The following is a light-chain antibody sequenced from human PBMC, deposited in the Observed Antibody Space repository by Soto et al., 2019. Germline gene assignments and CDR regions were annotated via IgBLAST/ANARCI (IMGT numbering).Light chain of an antibody. Sequence: ETVLTQSPGTLSLSPGERATLSCRASQSVSNNYLAWYQQQPGQAPSLLIYGASNRATGPPDRFSGSGSGTDFTPTISRLQHEDFAVYYRQQYGSSGPFGQGTKVDIK. CDR3: QQYGSSGP. CDR1: QSVSNNY. V-gene: IGKV3-20*01. CDR2: GAS. J-gene: IGKJ1*01.